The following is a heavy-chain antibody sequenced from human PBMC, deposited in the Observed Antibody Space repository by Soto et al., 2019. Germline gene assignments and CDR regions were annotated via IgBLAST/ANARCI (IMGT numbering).Heavy chain of an antibody. Sequence: PLETLSLTCTVSGGSISGYYWSWIRQPPGKGLEWIGYIYYSGSTNYNPSLKSRVTISVDTSKNQFSLKLTSVTAADTAVYYCARGGYSYGRDYGMDVWGQGNTVTVS. CDR2: IYYSGST. V-gene: IGHV4-59*01. CDR1: GGSISGYY. D-gene: IGHD5-18*01. J-gene: IGHJ6*02. CDR3: ARGGYSYGRDYGMDV.